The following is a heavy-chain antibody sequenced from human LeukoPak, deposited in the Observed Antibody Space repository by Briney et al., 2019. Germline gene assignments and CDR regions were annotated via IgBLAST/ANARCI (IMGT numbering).Heavy chain of an antibody. CDR3: AKGAKPGIAAAGKEGYYYMDV. D-gene: IGHD6-13*01. CDR2: MYGDGST. J-gene: IGHJ6*03. V-gene: IGHV3-66*01. Sequence: GGSLRLSCAASGFSVSTNFMTWVRQAPGKGLDWVSIMYGDGSTYNADSVKGRFTISRDNSKNTLYLQMNSLRAEDTAVYYCAKGAKPGIAAAGKEGYYYMDVWGKGTTVTVSS. CDR1: GFSVSTNF.